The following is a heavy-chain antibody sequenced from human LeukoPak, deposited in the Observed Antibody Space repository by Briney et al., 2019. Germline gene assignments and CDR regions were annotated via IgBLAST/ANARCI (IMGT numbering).Heavy chain of an antibody. CDR3: ANYYYDSSGYPVPLEY. D-gene: IGHD3-22*01. Sequence: PGRSLRLSCAASGFTFSSYAMHWVRQAPGKGLEWVAVISYDGTNKYYADSVKGRFTISRDNSRNTLQVQMNSLRAEDTAVYYCANYYYDSSGYPVPLEYWGQGTLVTVSS. J-gene: IGHJ4*02. CDR2: ISYDGTNK. CDR1: GFTFSSYA. V-gene: IGHV3-30-3*01.